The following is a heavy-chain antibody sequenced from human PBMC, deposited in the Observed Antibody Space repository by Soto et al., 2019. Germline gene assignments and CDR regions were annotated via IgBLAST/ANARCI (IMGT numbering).Heavy chain of an antibody. CDR3: ARLGRGGSGWYLSWFDP. D-gene: IGHD6-19*01. J-gene: IGHJ5*02. V-gene: IGHV4-59*01. CDR2: IYYSGST. CDR1: GGSISSYY. Sequence: PSETLSLTCTASGGSISSYYWSWIRQPPGKGLEWIGYIYYSGSTNYNPSLKSRVTISVDTSKNQFSLKLSSVTAADTAVYYCARLGRGGSGWYLSWFDPWGQGTLVTVSS.